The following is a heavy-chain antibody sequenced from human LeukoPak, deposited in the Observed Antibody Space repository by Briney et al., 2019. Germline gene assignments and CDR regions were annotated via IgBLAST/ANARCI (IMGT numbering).Heavy chain of an antibody. CDR3: AKGGHRYNWNYGDY. D-gene: IGHD1-20*01. Sequence: GGSLRLSCAASGFTFSSYAMSWVRQAPGKGLEWVSAISGSGGSTYYADSVKGRFTISRDNSKNTLYLQMNSLRAEDTAVYYCAKGGHRYNWNYGDYWGQGTLVTVSS. CDR2: ISGSGGST. CDR1: GFTFSSYA. J-gene: IGHJ4*02. V-gene: IGHV3-23*01.